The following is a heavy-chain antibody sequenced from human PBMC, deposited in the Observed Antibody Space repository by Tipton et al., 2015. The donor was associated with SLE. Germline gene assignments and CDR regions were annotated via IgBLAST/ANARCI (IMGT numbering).Heavy chain of an antibody. V-gene: IGHV4-59*01. CDR3: ARDGAIGARPGSFDY. Sequence: TLSLTCSVSGGSISSKYWSWIRQAPGKGLEWIGYFSYSGGINYNPSLKSRVTISADTSKNQFSLKLSSVTAADTPVYFCARDGAIGARPGSFDYWGQGALVTVSS. D-gene: IGHD6-6*01. CDR2: FSYSGGI. J-gene: IGHJ4*02. CDR1: GGSISSKY.